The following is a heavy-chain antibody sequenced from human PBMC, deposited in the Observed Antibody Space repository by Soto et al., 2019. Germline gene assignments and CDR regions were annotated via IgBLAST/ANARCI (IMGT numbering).Heavy chain of an antibody. CDR2: ISGTSNII. V-gene: IGHV3-48*02. CDR3: ARASPVR. J-gene: IGHJ4*02. Sequence: EVQLVESGGGLVQPGGSLRLSCAASGFTFSDYSMNWVRQAPGKGLEWVSYISGTSNIILYADSVKGRFTISRDNAKNSLYLQMNSLRDEDTAVYYCARASPVRWGQGTLVTVSS. CDR1: GFTFSDYS.